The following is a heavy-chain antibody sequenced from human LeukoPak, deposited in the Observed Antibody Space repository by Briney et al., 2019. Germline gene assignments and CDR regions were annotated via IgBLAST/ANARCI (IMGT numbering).Heavy chain of an antibody. J-gene: IGHJ4*02. V-gene: IGHV5-51*01. Sequence: GASLQISCEGSGYTFTTYWIAWVRPLPGKGLEWMGIIYPGDSDTRYSPSFQGQVTISADRSLSTAYLQWSSLKASDSAMYYCARGRGYCSSSNCFVDYWGQGTLVTVSS. CDR2: IYPGDSDT. D-gene: IGHD2-2*01. CDR3: ARGRGYCSSSNCFVDY. CDR1: GYTFTTYW.